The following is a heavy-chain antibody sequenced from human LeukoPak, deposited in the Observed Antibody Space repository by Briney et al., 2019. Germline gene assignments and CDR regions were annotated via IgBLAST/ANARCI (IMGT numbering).Heavy chain of an antibody. V-gene: IGHV3-11*05. J-gene: IGHJ4*02. D-gene: IGHD6-13*01. CDR2: ISSSSSYT. CDR1: GFTFSDYY. Sequence: PGGSLTLSCAASGFTFSDYYMSWIRPAPGKGLAWVSYISSSSSYTNYADSVKGRFTISRDNAKNSLYLQMNSLRAEDTAVYYCAKGRGYRTHSWGQRTRVTVSS. CDR3: AKGRGYRTHS.